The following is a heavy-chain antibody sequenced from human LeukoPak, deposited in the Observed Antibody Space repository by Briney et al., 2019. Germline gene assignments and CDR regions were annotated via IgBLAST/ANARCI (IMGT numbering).Heavy chain of an antibody. CDR1: GGTFSSYA. V-gene: IGHV1-69*04. Sequence: RGASVKVSCEASGGTFSSYAISWVRQVPGQGLEWMGRIIPILGIANYAQKFQGRVTITADKSTSTAYMELSSLRSEDTAVYYCARAPGPYDHGDYGWFDPWGQGTLVTVSP. CDR2: IIPILGIA. J-gene: IGHJ5*02. D-gene: IGHD4-17*01. CDR3: ARAPGPYDHGDYGWFDP.